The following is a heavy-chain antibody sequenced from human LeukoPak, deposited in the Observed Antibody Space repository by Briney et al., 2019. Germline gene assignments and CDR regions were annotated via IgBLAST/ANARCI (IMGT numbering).Heavy chain of an antibody. V-gene: IGHV1-2*02. CDR3: ASWAYGSGSSNYGMDV. CDR1: GYTFTGYY. J-gene: IGHJ6*02. CDR2: INPNSGGT. Sequence: ASVKVSCKASGYTFTGYYMHWVRQAPGQGLERMGWINPNSGGTNYAQKFQGRVTMTRDTSISTAYMELSRLRSDDTAVYYCASWAYGSGSSNYGMDVWGQGTTVTVSS. D-gene: IGHD3-10*01.